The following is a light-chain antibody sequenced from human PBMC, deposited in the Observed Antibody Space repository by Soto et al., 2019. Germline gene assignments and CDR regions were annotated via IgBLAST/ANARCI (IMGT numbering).Light chain of an antibody. V-gene: IGLV1-44*01. CDR2: NNY. J-gene: IGLJ2*01. CDR3: AAWDDSLNGVL. CDR1: TSNIGTNI. Sequence: QSVLTQSPSASGTPGQRVTISCSGSTSNIGTNIVNWYQQLPGAAPKLLIYNNYQRPSGVPDRFSGSKSGTSASLAISGLQSEDEADYYCAAWDDSLNGVLFGGGTKLTVL.